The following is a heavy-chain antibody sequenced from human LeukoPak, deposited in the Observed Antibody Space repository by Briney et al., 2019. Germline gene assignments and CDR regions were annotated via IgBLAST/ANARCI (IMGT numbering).Heavy chain of an antibody. CDR3: ARRRDGYNEDFFDY. CDR2: IFHSGST. J-gene: IGHJ4*02. D-gene: IGHD5-24*01. Sequence: SETLSLTCTVSGGSITSSSYYWVWIRQPPGKGLEWIGSIFHSGSTYYNASLKSRVTISVDTSRNQFSLKLSSVTAADTAVYYCARRRDGYNEDFFDYWGQGTLVTVSS. CDR1: GGSITSSSYY. V-gene: IGHV4-39*01.